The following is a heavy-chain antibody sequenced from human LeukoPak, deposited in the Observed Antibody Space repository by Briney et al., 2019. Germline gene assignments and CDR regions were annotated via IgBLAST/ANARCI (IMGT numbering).Heavy chain of an antibody. J-gene: IGHJ2*01. D-gene: IGHD1-26*01. Sequence: GGSLRLSCAASGFTFSGYGMHWVRQAPGKGLEWVAVISYDGSNKYYADSVSGRFTISRDNSKNTVYLQMNSLRADDTAVYYCARNHILGYWHFDLWGRGTLVTVSS. CDR2: ISYDGSNK. CDR3: ARNHILGYWHFDL. V-gene: IGHV3-30*03. CDR1: GFTFSGYG.